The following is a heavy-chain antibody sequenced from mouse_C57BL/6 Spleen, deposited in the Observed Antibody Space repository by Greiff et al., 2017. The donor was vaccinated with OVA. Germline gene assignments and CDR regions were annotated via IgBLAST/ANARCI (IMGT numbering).Heavy chain of an antibody. Sequence: VQLQQSGPELVKPGASVKMSCKASGYTLTDYNMHWVKQSHGKSLEWIGYINPNNGGTSYNQKFKGKATLTVNKSSSTAYMELRSLTSEDSAVYYCARGDYGNYGAMDYWGQGTSVTVSS. J-gene: IGHJ4*01. CDR2: INPNNGGT. CDR1: GYTLTDYN. D-gene: IGHD2-1*01. V-gene: IGHV1-22*01. CDR3: ARGDYGNYGAMDY.